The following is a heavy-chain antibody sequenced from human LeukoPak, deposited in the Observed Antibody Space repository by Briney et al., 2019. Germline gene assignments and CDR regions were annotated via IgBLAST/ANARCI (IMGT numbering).Heavy chain of an antibody. J-gene: IGHJ3*02. Sequence: GGSLRLSCAASGFTFSTYGMHWVRQAPGKGLEWVAFIRYDGSNKYYAESVKGRFTISRDNSKNTLYLQMNSLRAEDTAVYYCAKDSLLSRQWLDRAFDIWGQGTMVTVSS. V-gene: IGHV3-30*02. CDR3: AKDSLLSRQWLDRAFDI. CDR2: IRYDGSNK. CDR1: GFTFSTYG. D-gene: IGHD6-19*01.